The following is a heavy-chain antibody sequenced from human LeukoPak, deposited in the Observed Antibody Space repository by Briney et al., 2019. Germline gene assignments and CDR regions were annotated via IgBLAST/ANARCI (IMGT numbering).Heavy chain of an antibody. D-gene: IGHD6-19*01. CDR2: ISAYSGST. J-gene: IGHJ5*02. CDR3: ARADSSYNWFDP. Sequence: ASVKVSCKTSGYTFAHSGINWVRQAPGQGLEWLGWISAYSGSTNYPQRFQDRVLLTIDTSTTTAHMELRGLRSEDTAVYYCARADSSYNWFDPWGQGTLVTVSS. V-gene: IGHV1-18*01. CDR1: GYTFAHSG.